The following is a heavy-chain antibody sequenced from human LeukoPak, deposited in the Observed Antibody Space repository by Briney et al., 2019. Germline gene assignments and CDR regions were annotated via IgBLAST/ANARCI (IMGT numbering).Heavy chain of an antibody. V-gene: IGHV2-70*04. CDR2: IDWDDDK. D-gene: IGHD3-3*01. Sequence: SGPTLVNPTQTLTLTCTFSGFSLSPSGMRVSWIRQPPGKALEWLARIDWDDDKFYITYLKNRLTISKDSSKNQVVLTMTNMYPVDTATYYCARTRAYYDFRAWAFDIWGQGTMVTVSS. CDR1: GFSLSPSGMR. J-gene: IGHJ3*02. CDR3: ARTRAYYDFRAWAFDI.